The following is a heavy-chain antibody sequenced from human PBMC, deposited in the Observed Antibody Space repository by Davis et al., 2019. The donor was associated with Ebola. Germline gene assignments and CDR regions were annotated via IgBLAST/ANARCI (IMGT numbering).Heavy chain of an antibody. Sequence: GESLKISCAASGFTFSSYAMHWVRQAPGKGLEWVAVISYDGSNKYYADSVKGRFTISRDNSKNTLYLQMNSLRAEDAAVYYCAGGTRSGWHLEYWGQGTLVTVSS. D-gene: IGHD6-19*01. CDR2: ISYDGSNK. V-gene: IGHV3-30-3*01. CDR1: GFTFSSYA. J-gene: IGHJ4*02. CDR3: AGGTRSGWHLEY.